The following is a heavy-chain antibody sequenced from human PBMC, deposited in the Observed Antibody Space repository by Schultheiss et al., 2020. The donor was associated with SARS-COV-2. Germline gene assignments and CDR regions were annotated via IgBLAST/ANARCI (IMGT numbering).Heavy chain of an antibody. V-gene: IGHV3-23*01. Sequence: GGSLRLSCAASGFIFSSYAMSWVRQAPGKGLEWVSAISGSGGSTYYADSVKGRFTISRDNSKNTLYLQMNSLRAEDTAVYYCARVVGSGSYPDYWGQGTLVTVSS. J-gene: IGHJ4*02. CDR2: ISGSGGST. CDR1: GFIFSSYA. CDR3: ARVVGSGSYPDY. D-gene: IGHD3-3*01.